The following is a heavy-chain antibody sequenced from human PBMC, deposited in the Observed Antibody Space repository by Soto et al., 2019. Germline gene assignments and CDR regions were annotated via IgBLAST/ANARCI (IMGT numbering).Heavy chain of an antibody. Sequence: PGGSLRLSCAASGFTFSSYAMHWVRQAPGKGLEWVAVISYDGSNKYYADSVKGRFTISRDNSKNTLYLQMNSLRAEDTAVYYCARVRSPYSSSWYVWYFDYWGQGTPVTVSS. CDR1: GFTFSSYA. CDR3: ARVRSPYSSSWYVWYFDY. V-gene: IGHV3-30-3*01. J-gene: IGHJ4*02. CDR2: ISYDGSNK. D-gene: IGHD6-13*01.